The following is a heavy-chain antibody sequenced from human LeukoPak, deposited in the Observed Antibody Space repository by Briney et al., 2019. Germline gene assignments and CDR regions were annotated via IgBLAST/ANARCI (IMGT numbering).Heavy chain of an antibody. CDR2: IYYSGST. D-gene: IGHD3-22*01. V-gene: IGHV4-39*07. J-gene: IGHJ4*02. Sequence: SETLSLTCTVSGGSISSSYYYRGWIRQPPGKGLEWIGSIYYSGSTYYNPSLKSRVTISVDTSKNQFSLKLSSVTAADTAVYYCARINRGGSSGYYFDYWGQGTLVTVSS. CDR1: GGSISSSYYY. CDR3: ARINRGGSSGYYFDY.